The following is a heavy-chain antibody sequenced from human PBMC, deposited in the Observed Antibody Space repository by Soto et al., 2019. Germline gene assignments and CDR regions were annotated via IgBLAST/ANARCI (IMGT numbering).Heavy chain of an antibody. CDR3: AREDVTHAFDI. V-gene: IGHV3-30-3*01. Sequence: QVQLVESGGAVVQPGRSLRLSCATSGFTFNDYAIHWVRQAPGKGLEWVALISYDGSNKNFAESVKGRFTISRHNSKNTSYLQMNSLRAEETAVYFCAREDVTHAFDIWGQGTMVIVSS. J-gene: IGHJ3*02. CDR1: GFTFNDYA. CDR2: ISYDGSNK. D-gene: IGHD2-21*02.